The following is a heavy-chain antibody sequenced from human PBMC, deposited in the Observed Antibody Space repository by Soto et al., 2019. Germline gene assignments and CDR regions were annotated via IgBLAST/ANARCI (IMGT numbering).Heavy chain of an antibody. CDR2: ISAYNGNT. CDR1: GYTFTNFG. CDR3: ARVGTPIDS. V-gene: IGHV1-18*01. J-gene: IGHJ4*02. D-gene: IGHD7-27*01. Sequence: QVQLVQSGAEVKKPGASVKVSCKASGYTFTNFGISWVRQAPGQGLEWMGWISAYNGNTNYAQKVQGRVTMTTDTPTRTAYIALRSLRSDDTAVYYCARVGTPIDSWGQGTLVTVSS.